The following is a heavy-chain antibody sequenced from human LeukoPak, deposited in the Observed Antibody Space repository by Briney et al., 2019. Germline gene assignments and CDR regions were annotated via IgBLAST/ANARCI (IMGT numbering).Heavy chain of an antibody. CDR2: IGYDGSNQ. Sequence: GGSLRLSCAASGFTFSSSSFYWVRQAPGKGLEWVSVIGYDGSNQYYSDSVKGRFTISRDNSKNTLYLQMNSLRTDDTAVYYCARGTRYCSGSSCCIDAFDFWGQGTMVTVSS. J-gene: IGHJ3*01. CDR3: ARGTRYCSGSSCCIDAFDF. V-gene: IGHV3-30*04. D-gene: IGHD2-2*01. CDR1: GFTFSSSS.